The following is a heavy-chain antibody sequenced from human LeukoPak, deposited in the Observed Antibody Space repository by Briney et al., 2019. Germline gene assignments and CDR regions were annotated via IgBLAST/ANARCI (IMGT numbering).Heavy chain of an antibody. D-gene: IGHD1-1*01. CDR2: IYTSGST. CDR3: ARDTRVTTFDY. CDR1: GGSISSGRYY. Sequence: SQTLSLTCTAAGGSISSGRYYWSWIRQPAGKGLEWIGRIYTSGSTNYNPSLKSRVTISVDTSKNQFSLKLSSVTAADTAVYYCARDTRVTTFDYWGQGTLVTVSS. J-gene: IGHJ4*02. V-gene: IGHV4-61*02.